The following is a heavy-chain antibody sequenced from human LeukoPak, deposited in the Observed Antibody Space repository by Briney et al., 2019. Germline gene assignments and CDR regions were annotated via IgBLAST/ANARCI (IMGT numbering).Heavy chain of an antibody. Sequence: GGSLRLSCAASGFTFSSYGMHWVRQAPGKGLEWVAVISYDGSNKYYADSVKGRFTISRDNSKNTLYLQMNSLRAEDTAVYYCVREDYGEYYFDYWGQGTLVTVSS. J-gene: IGHJ4*02. D-gene: IGHD4-17*01. CDR3: VREDYGEYYFDY. V-gene: IGHV3-30*03. CDR2: ISYDGSNK. CDR1: GFTFSSYG.